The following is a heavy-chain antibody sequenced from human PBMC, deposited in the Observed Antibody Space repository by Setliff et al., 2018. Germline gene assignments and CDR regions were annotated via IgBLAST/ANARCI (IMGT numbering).Heavy chain of an antibody. CDR1: GFSISSGYY. V-gene: IGHV4-38-2*02. CDR2: IHHSGKA. D-gene: IGHD3-22*01. Sequence: SETLSLTCIVSGFSISSGYYWGWIRQPPGKGLEWIVNIHHSGKAYYNPSLKSRVTMSVDTSKNHVSLKLSSVTAADTAVYYCARAHTWSLPNDNSGYPGWFDPWGQGTLVTVSS. J-gene: IGHJ5*02. CDR3: ARAHTWSLPNDNSGYPGWFDP.